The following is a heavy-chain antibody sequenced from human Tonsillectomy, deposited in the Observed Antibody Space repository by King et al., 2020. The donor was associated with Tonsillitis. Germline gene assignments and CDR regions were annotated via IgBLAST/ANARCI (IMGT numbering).Heavy chain of an antibody. CDR1: GYTFTSYY. D-gene: IGHD2-15*01. Sequence: QLVQSGAEVKKPGASVKVSCKASGYTFTSYYMHWVRQAPGQGLEWMGIINPSGGSTSYAQKFQGSVTMTRDTSTSTVHMELSSLRSEDTAVYYCARGSDIVVVVAASYYFDYWGQGTLVTVSS. J-gene: IGHJ4*02. CDR2: INPSGGST. CDR3: ARGSDIVVVVAASYYFDY. V-gene: IGHV1-46*01.